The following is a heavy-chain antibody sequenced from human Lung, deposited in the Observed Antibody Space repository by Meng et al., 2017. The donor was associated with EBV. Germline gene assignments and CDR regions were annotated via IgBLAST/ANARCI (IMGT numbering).Heavy chain of an antibody. Sequence: EVMLLGSGGALVQPGGALRLSCAVSGFSFSSFWMHWVRQVPGKGLVWIARINENGGITSYADSVKGRFTISRDNTRDTLYLQMNSLRADDTAVYFCSRDLAGPFDDWGQGALVTVSS. J-gene: IGHJ4*02. CDR1: GFSFSSFW. CDR2: INENGGIT. CDR3: SRDLAGPFDD. V-gene: IGHV3-74*01.